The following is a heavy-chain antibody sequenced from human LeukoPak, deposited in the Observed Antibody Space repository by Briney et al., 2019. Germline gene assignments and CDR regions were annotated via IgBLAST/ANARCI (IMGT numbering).Heavy chain of an antibody. V-gene: IGHV3-49*04. Sequence: GRTLRLSCTDSGFTFGDYAMGWVRQAPGERLVWVGFIRNKVYGGTIEYAAAVKGRFTIVRDDSKSDAFLQMDSLKAEDTAVYYCLRYDGSGSLSGYWGQGTLVTVSS. J-gene: IGHJ4*02. CDR1: GFTFGDYA. D-gene: IGHD3-10*01. CDR3: LRYDGSGSLSGY. CDR2: IRNKVYGGTI.